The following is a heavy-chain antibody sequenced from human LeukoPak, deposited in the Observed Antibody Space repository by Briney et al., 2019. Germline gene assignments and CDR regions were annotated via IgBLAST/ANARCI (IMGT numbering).Heavy chain of an antibody. V-gene: IGHV3-21*01. J-gene: IGHJ4*02. Sequence: PGGSLRLSCAASGFTFSDYSMNWVRQAPGKGLEWVSSISSSSSYIYYADSVKGRFTISRDNAKNSLYLQMNSLRAEDTAVYYCARESYDDSGYDYTAHFDYWGQGTLVTVSS. CDR2: ISSSSSYI. CDR3: ARESYDDSGYDYTAHFDY. D-gene: IGHD5-12*01. CDR1: GFTFSDYS.